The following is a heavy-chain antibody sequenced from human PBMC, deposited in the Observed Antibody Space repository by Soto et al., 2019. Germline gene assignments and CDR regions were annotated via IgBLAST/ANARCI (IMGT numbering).Heavy chain of an antibody. J-gene: IGHJ5*02. D-gene: IGHD3-10*01. V-gene: IGHV1-8*01. CDR2: MNPNSGNT. CDR3: ARGVRGVIPLYLNRFDP. CDR1: GYTFTSYD. Sequence: GASVKVSCKASGYTFTSYDINWVRQATGQGLEWMGWMNPNSGNTGYAQKFQGRVTMTRNTSISTAYMELSSLRSEDTAVYYCARGVRGVIPLYLNRFDPWGQGTLVTVSS.